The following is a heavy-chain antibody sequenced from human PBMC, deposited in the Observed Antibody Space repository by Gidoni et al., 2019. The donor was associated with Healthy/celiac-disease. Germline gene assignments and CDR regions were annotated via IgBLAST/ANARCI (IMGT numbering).Heavy chain of an antibody. J-gene: IGHJ3*02. CDR3: ARDPVLEWLFDI. V-gene: IGHV3-30-3*01. D-gene: IGHD3-3*01. CDR2: GSNK. Sequence: GSNKYYADSVKGRFTISRDNSKNTLYLQMNSLRAEDTAVYYCARDPVLEWLFDIWGQGTMVTVSS.